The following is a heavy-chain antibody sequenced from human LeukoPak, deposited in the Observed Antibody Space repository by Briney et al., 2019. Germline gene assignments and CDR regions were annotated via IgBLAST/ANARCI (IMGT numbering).Heavy chain of an antibody. J-gene: IGHJ4*02. Sequence: PSETLSLTCTVSGGSISSGDYYWSWIRQPPGKGLEWIGYIYYSGSTYYNPSLKSRVTISVDTSKNQFSLKLSSVTAADTAVYYCAREGMVRGVRLYYFDYWGQGTLVTVSS. V-gene: IGHV4-30-4*08. CDR1: GGSISSGDYY. D-gene: IGHD3-10*01. CDR3: AREGMVRGVRLYYFDY. CDR2: IYYSGST.